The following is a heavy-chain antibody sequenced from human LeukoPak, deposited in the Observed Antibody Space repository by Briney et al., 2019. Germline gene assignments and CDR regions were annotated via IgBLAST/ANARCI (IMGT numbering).Heavy chain of an antibody. CDR2: ISGSGGST. Sequence: PGGSLRLSCAASGFTFSSYAMSWVRQAPGKGLEWVSAISGSGGSTYYADSVKGRFTISRDNSKNTLYLQMNSLRAEDTAVYYGARDNTFGGVIGYSHYYFDYWGQGTLVTVSS. CDR3: ARDNTFGGVIGYSHYYFDY. V-gene: IGHV3-23*01. J-gene: IGHJ4*02. CDR1: GFTFSSYA. D-gene: IGHD3-16*02.